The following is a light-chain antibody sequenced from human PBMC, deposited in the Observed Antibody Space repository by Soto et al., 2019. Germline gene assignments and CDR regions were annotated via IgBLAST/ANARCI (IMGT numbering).Light chain of an antibody. CDR1: SSAVGTFRL. CDR3: QSYDSSRSPLYV. Sequence: QSALTQPASVSGSPGQSITISCTGSSSAVGTFRLVSWYQHHPGKVPKLIIYEGSKRPSGVSDRFSGSEPGNTASLTISGLQAEDEADYYCQSYDSSRSPLYVFGTGTKVTVL. V-gene: IGLV2-14*02. CDR2: EGS. J-gene: IGLJ1*01.